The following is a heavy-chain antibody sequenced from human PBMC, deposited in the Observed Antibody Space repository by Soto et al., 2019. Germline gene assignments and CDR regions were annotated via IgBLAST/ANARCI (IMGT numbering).Heavy chain of an antibody. CDR1: GFSFSTYW. D-gene: IGHD2-15*01. Sequence: GGSLRLSCAASGFSFSTYWMAWVRQTPGRGPEWVAHIKQDESEKYYVDSVKGRFTISRDNARNLLFLQMNSLRAEDSAVYYCARDFGYCRGGKCYTVLASWGLGTLVTVSS. CDR3: ARDFGYCRGGKCYTVLAS. J-gene: IGHJ5*01. CDR2: IKQDESEK. V-gene: IGHV3-7*01.